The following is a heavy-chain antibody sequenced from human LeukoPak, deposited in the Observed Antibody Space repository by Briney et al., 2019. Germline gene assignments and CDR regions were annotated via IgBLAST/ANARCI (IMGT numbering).Heavy chain of an antibody. CDR3: ARDGLVYLAAAGYYFDY. CDR1: GFTFSSYA. J-gene: IGHJ4*02. V-gene: IGHV3-7*01. Sequence: PGGSLRLSCAASGFTFSSYAMSWARQAPGKGLEWVANVKPDGSEKYYADSVKGRFTISRDNSKNTLYLQMNSLRAEDTAVYYCARDGLVYLAAAGYYFDYWGQGTLVTVSS. D-gene: IGHD6-13*01. CDR2: VKPDGSEK.